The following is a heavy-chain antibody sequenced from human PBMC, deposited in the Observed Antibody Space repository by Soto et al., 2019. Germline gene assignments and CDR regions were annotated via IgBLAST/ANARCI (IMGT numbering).Heavy chain of an antibody. V-gene: IGHV1-18*01. D-gene: IGHD6-19*01. Sequence: QVQLVQSGAEVKKPGASVKVSCKASGYTFTSYGISWVRQAPGQGLEWMGWISAHNGNTNYAQKLQGRVTMTTDTSTSNAYMELRSLRSADTAVYYCARENPVIAVAGDYWGQGTLVTVSS. J-gene: IGHJ4*02. CDR2: ISAHNGNT. CDR3: ARENPVIAVAGDY. CDR1: GYTFTSYG.